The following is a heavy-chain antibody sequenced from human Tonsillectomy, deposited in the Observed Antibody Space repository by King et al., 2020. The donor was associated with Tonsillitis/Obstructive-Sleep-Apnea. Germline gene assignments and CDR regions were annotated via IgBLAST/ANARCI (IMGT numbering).Heavy chain of an antibody. J-gene: IGHJ4*02. CDR2: IDWDGDT. D-gene: IGHD5-12*01. CDR1: GFSLSTSGMC. V-gene: IGHV2-70*01. CDR3: ARIESSRSDGSGYHDTYDY. Sequence: VTLKESGPALVRHTQTLTLTCTFSGFSLSTSGMCVSWIRQPPGKALEWLGIIDWDGDTYYSPSLKTRLTISTDTSKNRVVLTMTNMDPVDTATYYCARIESSRSDGSGYHDTYDYWGQGTLVTVSS.